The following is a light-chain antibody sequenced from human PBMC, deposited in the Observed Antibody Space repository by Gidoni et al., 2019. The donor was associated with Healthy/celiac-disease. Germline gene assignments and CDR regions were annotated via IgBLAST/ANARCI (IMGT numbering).Light chain of an antibody. CDR2: AAS. J-gene: IGKJ4*01. CDR3: QQNYSTPFT. Sequence: DIQMTQSPSSLSASVGDRVTITCRASQSISSYLNWYQQKPGKAPKLLIYAASSLQSGVPSRFSGSGSGTDFTLTINSPQPEDFATYYCQQNYSTPFTFGGGTKVEIK. CDR1: QSISSY. V-gene: IGKV1-39*01.